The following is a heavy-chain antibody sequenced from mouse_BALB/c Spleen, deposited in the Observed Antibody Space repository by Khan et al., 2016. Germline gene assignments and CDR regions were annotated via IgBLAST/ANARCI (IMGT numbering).Heavy chain of an antibody. V-gene: IGHV3-2*02. CDR1: GYSITSDYA. CDR2: IRYGGST. J-gene: IGHJ1*01. Sequence: EVQLVESGPGLVKPSQSLSLTCTVTGYSITSDYAWNWIRQFPGNKLEWMGYIRYGGSTTYNPSLKNRISITRDTSKNQFFLPLYSVTTEDTATYYCNGSPTSTGYFDVWGAGTTVTVSS. CDR3: NGSPTSTGYFDV. D-gene: IGHD1-1*01.